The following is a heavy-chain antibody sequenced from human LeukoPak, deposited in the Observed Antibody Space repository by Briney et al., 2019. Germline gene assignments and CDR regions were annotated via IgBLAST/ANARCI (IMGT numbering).Heavy chain of an antibody. Sequence: SETLSLTCTVSGGSISGYYWSWIRQPPGKGLEWIGYIYYSGSTNNNPSLKSRVTISVDTSKNHFSLNLSSVTAADTAVYYCARHIVLMVYATPGAFDIWGQGTMVTVSS. CDR2: IYYSGST. CDR3: ARHIVLMVYATPGAFDI. V-gene: IGHV4-59*08. J-gene: IGHJ3*02. CDR1: GGSISGYY. D-gene: IGHD2-8*01.